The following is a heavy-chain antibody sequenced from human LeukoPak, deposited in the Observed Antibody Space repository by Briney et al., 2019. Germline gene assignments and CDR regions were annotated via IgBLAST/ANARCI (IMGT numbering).Heavy chain of an antibody. Sequence: GRSLRLSCVASGFKFNSYAIHWVRQAPGKGLQWVTVISYDGSNKYYADSVKGRFTISRDNSKNTAYLQMNSLRAEDTAVYHCAQGGSEIYYFYHGMDVWGRGTTVTVSS. CDR3: AQGGSEIYYFYHGMDV. CDR2: ISYDGSNK. V-gene: IGHV3-30*18. D-gene: IGHD3-10*01. CDR1: GFKFNSYA. J-gene: IGHJ6*02.